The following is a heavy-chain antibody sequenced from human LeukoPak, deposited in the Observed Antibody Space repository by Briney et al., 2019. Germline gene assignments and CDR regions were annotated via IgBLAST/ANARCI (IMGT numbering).Heavy chain of an antibody. Sequence: GASVKVSCKASGYTFTGYYMHWVRQAPGQGLEWMGRINPNSGGTNYAKKFQGRVTMTRDTSISTDYMELSRLRSDDTAVYYCASVKITFGGVIARWLWGQGTMVTVSS. CDR2: INPNSGGT. CDR1: GYTFTGYY. V-gene: IGHV1-2*06. CDR3: ASVKITFGGVIARWL. D-gene: IGHD3-16*02. J-gene: IGHJ3*01.